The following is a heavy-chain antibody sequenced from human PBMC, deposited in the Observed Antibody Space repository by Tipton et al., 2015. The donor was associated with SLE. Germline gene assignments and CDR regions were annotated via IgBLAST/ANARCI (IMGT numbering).Heavy chain of an antibody. D-gene: IGHD6-19*01. Sequence: LRLSCTVSGGSISSSSYYWGWIRQPPGKGLEWIGSIYYSGSTYYNPSLKSRVTISVDTSKNQFSLKLSSVTAADTAVYYCARQRQWLPHGAFDIWGQGTMVTVSS. V-gene: IGHV4-39*01. CDR3: ARQRQWLPHGAFDI. J-gene: IGHJ3*02. CDR1: GGSISSSSYY. CDR2: IYYSGST.